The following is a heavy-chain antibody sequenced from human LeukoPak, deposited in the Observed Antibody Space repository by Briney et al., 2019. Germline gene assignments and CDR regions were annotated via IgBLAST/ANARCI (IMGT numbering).Heavy chain of an antibody. V-gene: IGHV4-30-2*01. CDR3: ARDGRLRPSGMDV. D-gene: IGHD3-16*01. CDR2: IYHSGST. J-gene: IGHJ6*02. Sequence: ASETLSLTCAVSGGSISSGGYSWSWIRQPPGKGLEWIGYIYHSGSTYYNPSLKSRVTISVDRSKNQFSLKLSSVTAADTAVYYCARDGRLRPSGMDVWGQGTTVTVSS. CDR1: GGSISSGGYS.